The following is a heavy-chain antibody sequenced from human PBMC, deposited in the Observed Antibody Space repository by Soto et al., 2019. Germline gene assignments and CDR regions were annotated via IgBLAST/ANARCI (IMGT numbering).Heavy chain of an antibody. CDR2: INTYNGNT. J-gene: IGHJ5*02. Sequence: QVHLVQSGAEVKKPGASVKVSCKASGYTFTTYGISWVRQAPGQGLEWMGWINTYNGNTNYAQELQGRVTMTTDTSTSTAYMELRSLRSDDTAVYYCARDMVRGVIDWFDPWGQGTLVTVSS. D-gene: IGHD3-10*01. CDR1: GYTFTTYG. CDR3: ARDMVRGVIDWFDP. V-gene: IGHV1-18*01.